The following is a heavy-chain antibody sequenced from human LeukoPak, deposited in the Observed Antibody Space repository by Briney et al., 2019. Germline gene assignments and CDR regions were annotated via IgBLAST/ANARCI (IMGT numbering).Heavy chain of an antibody. CDR3: ARGYSSGWLIISDWFDP. CDR2: INAGNGNT. V-gene: IGHV1-3*01. Sequence: ASVTVSCKASGYTFTSYAMHWVRQAPGQRLEWMGWINAGNGNTKYSQKFQGRVTITRDTSASTAYMELSSLRSEDTAVYYCARGYSSGWLIISDWFDPWGQGTLVTVSS. D-gene: IGHD6-19*01. J-gene: IGHJ5*02. CDR1: GYTFTSYA.